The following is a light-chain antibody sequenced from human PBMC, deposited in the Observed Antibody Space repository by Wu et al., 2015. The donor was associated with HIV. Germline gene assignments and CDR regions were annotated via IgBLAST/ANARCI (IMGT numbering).Light chain of an antibody. Sequence: DIQMTQSPSTLSASVGDRVTITCWASESLSDRLAWYQQKPGKAPQLLIYWASTLENGAPSRFSGSGSETEFTLTISSLQPDDFATYYCQQYVSYSAWTFGQGTKVEIK. V-gene: IGKV1-5*03. J-gene: IGKJ1*01. CDR1: ESLSDR. CDR3: QQYVSYSAWT. CDR2: WAS.